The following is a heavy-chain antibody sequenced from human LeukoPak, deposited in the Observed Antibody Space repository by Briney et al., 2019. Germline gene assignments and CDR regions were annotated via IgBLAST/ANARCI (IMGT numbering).Heavy chain of an antibody. D-gene: IGHD6-19*01. Sequence: SVKVSCKASGGTFSSYAISWVRQAPGQGLEWMGGIILIFGTANYAQKFQGRVTITADESTSTAYMELSSLRSEDTAVYYCARDIAVAGSDAFDIWGQGTMVTVSS. J-gene: IGHJ3*02. CDR1: GGTFSSYA. CDR3: ARDIAVAGSDAFDI. CDR2: IILIFGTA. V-gene: IGHV1-69*01.